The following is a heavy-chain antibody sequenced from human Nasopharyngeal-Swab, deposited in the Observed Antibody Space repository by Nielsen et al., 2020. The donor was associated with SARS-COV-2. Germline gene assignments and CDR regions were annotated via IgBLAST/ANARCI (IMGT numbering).Heavy chain of an antibody. CDR3: AKSGVRGVIRYAFDI. J-gene: IGHJ3*02. D-gene: IGHD3-10*01. Sequence: VRQMPGKGLEWVAVISYDGSNKYYADSVKGRFTISRDNSENTLYLQMNSLRAEDTAVYYCAKSGVRGVIRYAFDIWGQGTMVTVSS. V-gene: IGHV3-30*18. CDR2: ISYDGSNK.